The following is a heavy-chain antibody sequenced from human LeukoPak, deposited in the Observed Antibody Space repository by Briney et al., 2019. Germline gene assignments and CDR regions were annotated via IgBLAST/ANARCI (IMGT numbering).Heavy chain of an antibody. J-gene: IGHJ6*03. Sequence: GGSLRLSCAASGFTFSDYYMSWIRQAPGKGLEWVSYISSSGSTIYYADSVKGRFTISRDNAKNSLYLQMNSLRAEDTAVYYCARDRHNYYGSRTYYMDVWGKGTTVTISS. D-gene: IGHD3-10*01. V-gene: IGHV3-11*01. CDR1: GFTFSDYY. CDR3: ARDRHNYYGSRTYYMDV. CDR2: ISSSGSTI.